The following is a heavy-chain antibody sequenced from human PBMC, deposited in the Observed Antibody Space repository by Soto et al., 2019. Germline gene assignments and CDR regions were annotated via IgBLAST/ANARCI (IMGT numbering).Heavy chain of an antibody. D-gene: IGHD3-3*01. CDR3: ARDKRDLRFLEWSYYFDY. V-gene: IGHV3-66*01. CDR2: IYSGGST. CDR1: GFTVSSNY. J-gene: IGHJ4*02. Sequence: GGSLRLSCAASGFTVSSNYMSWVRQAPGKGLEWVSVIYSGGSTYYADSVKGRFTISRDNSKNTLYLQMNSLRAEDTAVYYCARDKRDLRFLEWSYYFDYWGQGTLVTVSS.